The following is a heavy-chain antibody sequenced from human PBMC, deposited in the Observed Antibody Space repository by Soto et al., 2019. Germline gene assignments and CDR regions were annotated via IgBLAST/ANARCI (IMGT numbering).Heavy chain of an antibody. Sequence: QLVQSGSEVKKPGSSVKVSCQASGGTFSGYALTWVRQAPGQGLEWMGEFVPLFGTTSYAQKFPGRITITADESTSTAYMELSTLRSDDTAVYYCATHCLGVPSPPYFDSWGQGTLVTVSS. J-gene: IGHJ4*02. CDR3: ATHCLGVPSPPYFDS. CDR1: GGTFSGYA. D-gene: IGHD2-21*02. V-gene: IGHV1-69*01. CDR2: FVPLFGTT.